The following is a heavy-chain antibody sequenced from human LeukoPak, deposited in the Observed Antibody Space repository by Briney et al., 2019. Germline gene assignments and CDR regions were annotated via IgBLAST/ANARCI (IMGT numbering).Heavy chain of an antibody. J-gene: IGHJ4*02. V-gene: IGHV1-8*01. CDR2: MNANSGNT. D-gene: IGHD2/OR15-2a*01. CDR1: GYTFTSYD. CDR3: ARSSMPPTYGFDY. Sequence: ASVKVSCKASGYTFTSYDINWVRQATGQGIEWMGWMNANSGNTGYAQKFQGRVTITRNNSISKEYMELSSLRSEDTAVYYCARSSMPPTYGFDYWGQGTLVTVSS.